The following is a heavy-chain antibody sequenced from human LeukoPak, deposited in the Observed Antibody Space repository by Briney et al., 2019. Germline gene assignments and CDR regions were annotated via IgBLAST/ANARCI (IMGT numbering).Heavy chain of an antibody. D-gene: IGHD5-18*01. Sequence: PGGSLRLSCAASGFTFSGSAMHWVRQASGKGLEWVGRIRSKANSYATAYAASVKGRFTISRDDSKNTAYLQMNSLKTEDTAVYYCTRQDVGTGYSYGLDALDIWGQGTMVTVSS. J-gene: IGHJ3*02. CDR1: GFTFSGSA. V-gene: IGHV3-73*01. CDR3: TRQDVGTGYSYGLDALDI. CDR2: IRSKANSYAT.